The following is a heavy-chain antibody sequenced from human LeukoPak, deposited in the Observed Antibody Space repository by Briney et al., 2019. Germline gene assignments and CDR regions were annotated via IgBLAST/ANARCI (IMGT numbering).Heavy chain of an antibody. J-gene: IGHJ4*02. D-gene: IGHD5-18*01. CDR2: IIPIFGTA. CDR3: ASNVDTAMASPFDY. V-gene: IGHV1-69*13. Sequence: GASVKVSCKASGGTFSSYAISWVRQAPGQGLEWMGGIIPIFGTANYAQKFQGRVTITADESTSTAYMELSSLRSEDTAVYYCASNVDTAMASPFDYWGQGTLVTVSS. CDR1: GGTFSSYA.